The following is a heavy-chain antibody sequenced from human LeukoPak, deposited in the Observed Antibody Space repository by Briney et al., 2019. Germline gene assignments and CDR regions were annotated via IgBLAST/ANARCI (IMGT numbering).Heavy chain of an antibody. CDR2: IYYSGST. D-gene: IGHD2-15*01. V-gene: IGHV4-59*01. CDR1: GGSISSYY. Sequence: SETLSLTCTVSGGSISSYYWSWIRQPPGKGLEWIGYIYYSGSTNYNPSLKSRVTISVDTSKNQFSLKLSAVTAADTAVYYCARDGRGCSGGSCLDYWGQGTLVTVSS. J-gene: IGHJ4*02. CDR3: ARDGRGCSGGSCLDY.